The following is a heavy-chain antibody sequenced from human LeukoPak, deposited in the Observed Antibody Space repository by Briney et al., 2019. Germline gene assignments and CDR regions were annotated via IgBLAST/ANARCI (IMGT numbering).Heavy chain of an antibody. V-gene: IGHV3-73*01. J-gene: IGHJ4*02. D-gene: IGHD3-22*01. CDR1: GFTFSGSA. Sequence: GGSLRLSCAASGFTFSGSAVHWVRQASGKGLEWVGRIRSKANSYATAYAASVKGRFTISRDDSKNTAYLQMNSLKTEDTAVYYCTRLGSYYDSSGYRDYWGQGTLVTVSS. CDR3: TRLGSYYDSSGYRDY. CDR2: IRSKANSYAT.